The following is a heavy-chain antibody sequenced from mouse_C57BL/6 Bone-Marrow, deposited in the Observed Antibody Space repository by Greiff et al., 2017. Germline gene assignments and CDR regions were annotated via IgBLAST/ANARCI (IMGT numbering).Heavy chain of an antibody. D-gene: IGHD2-4*01. CDR3: ALSYYDYDGWAY. Sequence: EVQRVESGGGLVKPGGSLKLSCAASGFTFSSYTMSWVRQTPEKRLEWVATISGGGGNTYYPDSVKGRFTISRDNAKNTLYLQMSSLRSEDTALYYCALSYYDYDGWAYWGQGTLVTVSA. CDR2: ISGGGGNT. J-gene: IGHJ3*01. V-gene: IGHV5-9*01. CDR1: GFTFSSYT.